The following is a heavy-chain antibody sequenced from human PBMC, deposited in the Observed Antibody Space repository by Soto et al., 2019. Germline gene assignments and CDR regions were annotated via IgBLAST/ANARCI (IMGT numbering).Heavy chain of an antibody. CDR2: ISPNSGNT. D-gene: IGHD3-22*01. Sequence: QVHLVQSGAEVKKPGASVNVSCKTSGYTFTRNGISWVRRAPGQGLEWMGWISPNSGNTRYAQKLQDRVIMTTDTSTSTAYMELRSLRSDDTAVYYCVKDRDSNSWPSRDVWGPGTTVTVSS. CDR3: VKDRDSNSWPSRDV. CDR1: GYTFTRNG. V-gene: IGHV1-18*01. J-gene: IGHJ6*02.